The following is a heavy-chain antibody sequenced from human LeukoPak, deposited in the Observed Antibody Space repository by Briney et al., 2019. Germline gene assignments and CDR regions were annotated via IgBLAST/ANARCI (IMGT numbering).Heavy chain of an antibody. J-gene: IGHJ4*02. CDR3: ARGGRAAAGTTDYFDY. CDR1: GFTFSGRG. D-gene: IGHD6-13*01. CDR2: IWYDGSNN. V-gene: IGHV3-33*01. Sequence: PGGPLRLSCSASGFTFSGRGMHWVRQAPGKGLEWVAVIWYDGSNNYYLDSVKGRFSVSRDNSKNTLYLQMDSLGVEDTAVYYCARGGRAAAGTTDYFDYWGQGTLVTVSS.